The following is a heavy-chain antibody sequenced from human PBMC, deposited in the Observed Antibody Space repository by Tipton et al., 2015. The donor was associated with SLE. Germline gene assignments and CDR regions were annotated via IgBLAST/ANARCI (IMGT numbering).Heavy chain of an antibody. Sequence: TLSLTCAVYGGSFSGPYWSWIRQPPGKGLEWIGYIYYSGSTNYNPSLESRVTISVDTSKNQFSLKLSSVTAADTAVYYCARDISSWFDAFDIWGQGTMVTVSS. CDR1: GGSFSGPY. D-gene: IGHD6-13*01. V-gene: IGHV4-59*11. J-gene: IGHJ3*02. CDR3: ARDISSWFDAFDI. CDR2: IYYSGST.